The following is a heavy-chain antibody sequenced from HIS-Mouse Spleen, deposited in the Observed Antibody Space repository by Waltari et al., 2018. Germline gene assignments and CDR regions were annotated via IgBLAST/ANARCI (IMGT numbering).Heavy chain of an antibody. Sequence: QVTLRESGPALVKPTQTLTLTCTFSGFSLSTSGMCVSWIRQPPGKALAWLARIDWDDDKYYSTSLKTRLTISKDTYTNQVVLTMTNLDPVDTATYYCARIAEGYSSGWYAFDYWGQGTLVTVSS. CDR2: IDWDDDK. CDR3: ARIAEGYSSGWYAFDY. V-gene: IGHV2-70*15. CDR1: GFSLSTSGMC. D-gene: IGHD6-19*01. J-gene: IGHJ4*02.